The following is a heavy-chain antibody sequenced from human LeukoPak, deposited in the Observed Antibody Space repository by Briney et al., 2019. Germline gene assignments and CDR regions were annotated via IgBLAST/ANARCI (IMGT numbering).Heavy chain of an antibody. V-gene: IGHV4-61*01. CDR2: IYYSGST. Sequence: PSETLSLTCTVSGGSVSSGSYYWSWIRQPPGKGLEWIGYIYYSGSTNYNPSLKSRVTISVDTSKNQFSLKLSSVTAADTAVYYCARMYYYGSGSYYTLIDYWGQGTLATVSS. CDR3: ARMYYYGSGSYYTLIDY. J-gene: IGHJ4*02. D-gene: IGHD3-10*01. CDR1: GGSVSSGSYY.